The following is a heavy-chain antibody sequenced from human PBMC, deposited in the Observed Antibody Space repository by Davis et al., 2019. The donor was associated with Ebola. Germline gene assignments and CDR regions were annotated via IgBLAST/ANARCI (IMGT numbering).Heavy chain of an antibody. CDR1: GGSISSSNW. V-gene: IGHV4-4*02. J-gene: IGHJ4*02. CDR2: IYHSGST. CDR3: ASQNPYYYDSSGGLDY. D-gene: IGHD3-22*01. Sequence: PSETLSLTCAVSGGSISSSNWWSWVRQPPGKGLEWIGEIYHSGSTNYNPSLKSRVTISVDTSKNQFSLKLSSVTAADTAVYYCASQNPYYYDSSGGLDYWGQGTLVTVSS.